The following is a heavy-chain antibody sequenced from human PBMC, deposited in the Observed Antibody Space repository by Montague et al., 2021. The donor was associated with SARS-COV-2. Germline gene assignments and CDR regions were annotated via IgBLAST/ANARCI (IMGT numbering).Heavy chain of an antibody. CDR1: GFTFSSYA. Sequence: SLRLSCAASGFTFSSYAMHWVRQAPGKGLEWVAVISYDGSNKYYXDSVKGRFTISRDNSKNTLYLQMNSLKYEDTAVYFCARDSGDSHGDYYFDLWGQGTLVIVSS. V-gene: IGHV3-30-3*01. J-gene: IGHJ5*02. CDR2: ISYDGSNK. CDR3: ARDSGDSHGDYYFDL. D-gene: IGHD4-17*01.